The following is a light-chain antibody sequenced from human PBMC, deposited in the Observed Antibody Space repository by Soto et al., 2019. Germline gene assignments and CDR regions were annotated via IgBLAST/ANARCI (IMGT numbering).Light chain of an antibody. J-gene: IGKJ4*01. CDR2: DAS. CDR3: LQHRHYPLT. CDR1: QGISRD. Sequence: DIQVTQSPSFMSASVGDRVTITCRASQGISRDLAWYQQKPGKAPNLLIYDASTLQSGVPSRFSASGSGTEFTLTISSLQAEDFATYYCLQHRHYPLTFGGGTKVEIK. V-gene: IGKV1-9*01.